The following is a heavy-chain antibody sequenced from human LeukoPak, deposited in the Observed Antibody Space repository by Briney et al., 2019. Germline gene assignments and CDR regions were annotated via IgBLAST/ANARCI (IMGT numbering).Heavy chain of an antibody. CDR1: GFTFGDYA. CDR2: IRSKAYGGTT. Sequence: GGSLRLSCTASGFTFGDYAMSWFRQAPGKGLEWVGFIRSKAYGGTTEYAASVKGRFTISRDDSKSIAYLQMNSLKTEDTAVYYCTIDVAATTTGYFDYWGQGTLVTVSS. J-gene: IGHJ4*02. CDR3: TIDVAATTTGYFDY. D-gene: IGHD2-15*01. V-gene: IGHV3-49*03.